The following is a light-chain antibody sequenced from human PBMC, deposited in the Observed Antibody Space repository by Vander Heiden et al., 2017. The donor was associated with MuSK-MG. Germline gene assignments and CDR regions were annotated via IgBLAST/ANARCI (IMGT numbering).Light chain of an antibody. V-gene: IGKV3-20*01. CDR1: QTVSTNY. Sequence: EIVLTQSPGTLSLSPGERATLSCRASQTVSTNYLAWYRQKPGQAPRLLVYGASSRATGIPDRFSGSGSGTDFTLTINRLVPEDFAVYYCHQDGSSPFTFGRGTKVDVK. J-gene: IGKJ3*01. CDR3: HQDGSSPFT. CDR2: GAS.